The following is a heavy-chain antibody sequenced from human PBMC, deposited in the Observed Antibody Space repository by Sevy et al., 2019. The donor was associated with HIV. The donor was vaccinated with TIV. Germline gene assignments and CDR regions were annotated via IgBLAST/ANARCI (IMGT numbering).Heavy chain of an antibody. CDR3: AWGGIVVVPADPFDY. CDR2: ISSSSSYI. CDR1: GFTFSSYS. V-gene: IGHV3-21*01. D-gene: IGHD2-2*01. J-gene: IGHJ4*02. Sequence: GGSLRLSCAASGFTFSSYSMNWVRQAPGKGLERVSSISSSSSYIYYADSVKGRFTISRDNAKNSLYLQINSLRAEDTAVYYCAWGGIVVVPADPFDYWGQGTLVTVSS.